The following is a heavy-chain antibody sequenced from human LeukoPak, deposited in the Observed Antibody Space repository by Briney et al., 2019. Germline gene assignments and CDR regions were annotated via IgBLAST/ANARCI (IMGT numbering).Heavy chain of an antibody. V-gene: IGHV3-7*03. CDR2: IKQDGSEK. Sequence: GGSLRLSCAASGFTFSSYWMSWVRQAPGKGLEWVANIKQDGSEKYYVDSVKGRFTISRDNAKNSLYLQMNSLRAEDTAVYYCAKSSYREGYGMDVWGQGTTVTVSS. CDR3: AKSSYREGYGMDV. D-gene: IGHD6-19*01. J-gene: IGHJ6*02. CDR1: GFTFSSYW.